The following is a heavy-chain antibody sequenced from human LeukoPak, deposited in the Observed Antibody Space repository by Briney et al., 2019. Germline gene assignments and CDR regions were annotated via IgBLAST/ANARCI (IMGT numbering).Heavy chain of an antibody. J-gene: IGHJ6*03. CDR1: GFTFSSYS. Sequence: PGGSLGLSCAASGFTFSSYSMNWVRQAPGKGLEWVSSISSSSSYIYYADSVKGRFTISRDNAKNSLYLQMNSLRAEDTAVYYCARGRSYVPAATYYYYYYMDAWGKGTTVTVSS. CDR3: ARGRSYVPAATYYYYYYMDA. D-gene: IGHD2-2*01. CDR2: ISSSSSYI. V-gene: IGHV3-21*01.